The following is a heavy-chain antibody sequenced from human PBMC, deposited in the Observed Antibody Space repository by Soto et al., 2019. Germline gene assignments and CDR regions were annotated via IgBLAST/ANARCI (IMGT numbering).Heavy chain of an antibody. CDR3: AKDVPSHGPPGYSSSWYGWFDP. Sequence: EVQLLESGGGLVQPGGSLRLSCAASGFTFSSHVMSWVRQAPGRGLEWVAAASARNTNTYYADSVKGRFTISRDNSKSTVYRQLSGLRGEDTPVYHCAKDVPSHGPPGYSSSWYGWFDPWGQGTLVVVSS. CDR1: GFTFSSHV. CDR2: ASARNTNT. V-gene: IGHV3-23*01. D-gene: IGHD6-13*01. J-gene: IGHJ5*02.